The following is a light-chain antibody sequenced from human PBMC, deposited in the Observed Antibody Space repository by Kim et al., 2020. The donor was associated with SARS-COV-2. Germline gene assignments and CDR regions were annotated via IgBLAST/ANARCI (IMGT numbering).Light chain of an antibody. CDR1: SLRNYY. CDR3: NSRDSSGKNVV. J-gene: IGLJ2*01. Sequence: ALGQPVSITCQGYSLRNYYSSWYQQKPGQAPVLVIYGKNNRPSGIPDRFSGSSSGNTASLTITGAQAEDEAGYYCNSRDSSGKNVVFGGGTQLTVL. CDR2: GKN. V-gene: IGLV3-19*01.